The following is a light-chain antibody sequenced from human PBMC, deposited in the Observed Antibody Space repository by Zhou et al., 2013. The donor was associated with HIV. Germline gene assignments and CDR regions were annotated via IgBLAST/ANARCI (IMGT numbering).Light chain of an antibody. J-gene: IGKJ2*02. V-gene: IGKV1-39*01. CDR3: QQSYSTPCT. CDR2: AAS. Sequence: DIQMTQSPSSLSAYVGDRVTITCRASQSISSYLNWYQQKPGKAPKLLIYAASSLQSGVPSRFSGSGSGTDFTLTISSLQPEDFATYYCQQSYSTPCTFGRGTKLEIK. CDR1: QSISSY.